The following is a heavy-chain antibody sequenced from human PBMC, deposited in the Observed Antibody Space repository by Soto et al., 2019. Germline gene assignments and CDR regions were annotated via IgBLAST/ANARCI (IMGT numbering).Heavy chain of an antibody. V-gene: IGHV3-7*01. J-gene: IGHJ6*02. CDR3: ARDASYYSLWSGYYPSRNGMDV. CDR2: IKEDGSSK. CDR1: GINFNDYW. D-gene: IGHD3-3*01. Sequence: PGGSLRLSCAASGINFNDYWMSWVRQAPGKGLEWVANIKEDGSSKYYVDSVKGRFTISRDNSRNTVYLQMNSLRADDTAVYYCARDASYYSLWSGYYPSRNGMDVWGQGTTVTVSS.